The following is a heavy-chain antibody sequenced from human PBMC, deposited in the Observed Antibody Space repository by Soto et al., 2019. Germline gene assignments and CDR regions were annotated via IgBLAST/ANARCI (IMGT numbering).Heavy chain of an antibody. CDR1: GGSISSYY. Sequence: SETLSLTCNDSGGSISSYYWSWIRQPPGKGLEWIGYIYYSGSTNYNPSLKSRVTISVDTSKNQFSLKLSSATAADTAVYYCARGGLQYGNWFDPWGQGTLVTVSS. CDR2: IYYSGST. V-gene: IGHV4-59*01. D-gene: IGHD4-4*01. J-gene: IGHJ5*02. CDR3: ARGGLQYGNWFDP.